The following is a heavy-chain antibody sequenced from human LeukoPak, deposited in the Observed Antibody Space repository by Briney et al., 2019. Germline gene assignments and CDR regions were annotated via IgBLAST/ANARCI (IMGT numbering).Heavy chain of an antibody. CDR2: INPTGTTT. Sequence: ASVKVSCKASGYTFINNWMHWVRQAPGQGLEWVGLINPTGTTTLYAQKFQGRVTLTRDMSTSTDYMELRSLKSEDTAVYYCARGRYSSGWFDFDYWGQGTLVTVSS. CDR1: GYTFINNW. CDR3: ARGRYSSGWFDFDY. V-gene: IGHV1-46*01. D-gene: IGHD6-19*01. J-gene: IGHJ4*02.